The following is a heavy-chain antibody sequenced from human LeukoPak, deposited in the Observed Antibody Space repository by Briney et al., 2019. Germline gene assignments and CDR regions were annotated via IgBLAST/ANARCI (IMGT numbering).Heavy chain of an antibody. Sequence: GGSLRLSCAASGFTFSSYAMSWVRQAPGEGLEWVSVISGSGGSTYYADSVKGRFTISRDNSKNSLYLQMNSLRAEDTAVYYCARVPGPNWFAPWAQGTLVTVSS. CDR1: GFTFSSYA. V-gene: IGHV3-23*01. D-gene: IGHD1-14*01. CDR3: ARVPGPNWFAP. CDR2: ISGSGGST. J-gene: IGHJ5*02.